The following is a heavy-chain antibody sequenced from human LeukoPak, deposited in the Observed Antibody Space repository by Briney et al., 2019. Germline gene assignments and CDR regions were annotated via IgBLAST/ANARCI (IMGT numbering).Heavy chain of an antibody. CDR3: ARDYYHDSSGHYYDAFDI. Sequence: ASVKVSCKASVYTFSSYGISWVRQAPGQGLEWMGWISSYNGYTKYTQKFQGRVTMTTDTFTGTAYMELRSLRSDDTAVYYCARDYYHDSSGHYYDAFDIWGQGTMVTVSS. D-gene: IGHD3-22*01. CDR2: ISSYNGYT. V-gene: IGHV1-18*01. J-gene: IGHJ3*02. CDR1: VYTFSSYG.